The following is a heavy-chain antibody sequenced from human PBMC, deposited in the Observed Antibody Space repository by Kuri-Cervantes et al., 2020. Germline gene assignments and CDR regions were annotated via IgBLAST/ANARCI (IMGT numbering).Heavy chain of an antibody. V-gene: IGHV4-38-2*02. Sequence: ESLKISCTVSGYSISSGYYWGWIRQPPGKGLEWIGSIYHSGSTYYNPSLKSRVTISVDTSKNQFSLKLSSVTAADTAVYYCARINYDSSGYYEYYYGMDVWGQGTTVTVSS. CDR2: IYHSGST. CDR1: GYSISSGYY. J-gene: IGHJ6*02. D-gene: IGHD3-22*01. CDR3: ARINYDSSGYYEYYYGMDV.